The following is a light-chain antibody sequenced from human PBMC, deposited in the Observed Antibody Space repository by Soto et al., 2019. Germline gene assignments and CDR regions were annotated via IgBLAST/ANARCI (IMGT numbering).Light chain of an antibody. CDR3: QQYGNSPRT. CDR1: QSVSATY. V-gene: IGKV3-20*01. Sequence: EVVLTQSPGTLSLSPGERATLSCRASQSVSATYLAWYQQKLGQAPRLLIYGASSRATGIPDRFSGSGSGTDFTLTISRLEPEDFAEYYCQQYGNSPRTFGHGTKVEIK. CDR2: GAS. J-gene: IGKJ1*01.